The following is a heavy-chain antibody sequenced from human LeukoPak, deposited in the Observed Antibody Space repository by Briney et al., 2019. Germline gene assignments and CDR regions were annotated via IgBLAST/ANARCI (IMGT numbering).Heavy chain of an antibody. V-gene: IGHV3-7*01. Sequence: GGSLRLSCAASGFTFSSYWMSWVRQAPGKGLEWVANIKQDGSEKYYVDSVKGRFTISRDNAKNSLYLQMNSLRAEDTAVYYCAREGRQIYGDYYYCMDVWGKGTTVTVSS. J-gene: IGHJ6*03. D-gene: IGHD4-17*01. CDR1: GFTFSSYW. CDR3: AREGRQIYGDYYYCMDV. CDR2: IKQDGSEK.